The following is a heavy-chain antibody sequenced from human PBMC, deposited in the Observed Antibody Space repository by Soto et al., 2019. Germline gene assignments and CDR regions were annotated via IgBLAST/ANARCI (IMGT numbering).Heavy chain of an antibody. J-gene: IGHJ4*01. Sequence: QVQLQQWGAGLLKPSETLSLTCAVYGGSFSGYYWSWIRQPPGKGLEWIGEINHVGGTNYNPSLKSRLTISVDTSKNQFSLKVNSVTAADTAVYYCARGQKGYSSSWYVDWGHGTPVTVSS. D-gene: IGHD6-13*01. CDR2: INHVGGT. V-gene: IGHV4-34*01. CDR1: GGSFSGYY. CDR3: ARGQKGYSSSWYVD.